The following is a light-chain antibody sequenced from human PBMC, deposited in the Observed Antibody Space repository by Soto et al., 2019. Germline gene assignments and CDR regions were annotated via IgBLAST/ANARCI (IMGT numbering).Light chain of an antibody. J-gene: IGLJ3*02. CDR3: CSYAGSGTLV. V-gene: IGLV2-23*02. Sequence: QSALTQPASVSGSPGQSITISCTGTSSDVGRYNLVSWYQQHPGKAPKLMIYEVNKRPSGVSNRLSGTKSGNTASLTISGLQAEDEADYYCCSYAGSGTLVFGGGTKLTVL. CDR2: EVN. CDR1: SSDVGRYNL.